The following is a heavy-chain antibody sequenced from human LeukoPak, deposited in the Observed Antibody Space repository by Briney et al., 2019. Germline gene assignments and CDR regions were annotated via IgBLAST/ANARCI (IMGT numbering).Heavy chain of an antibody. CDR1: GFGFRTYD. Sequence: PGGSLRLSCAASGFGFRTYDMSWVRQAPGKGLEWVSRMRGSGVITFYADSVKGRFTISRDNSRNMLYLQMDSLRAEDTAVYNCAKEEWVGGRNFLAYWGQGALVTASS. V-gene: IGHV3-23*01. CDR3: AKEEWVGGRNFLAY. D-gene: IGHD1-26*01. CDR2: MRGSGVIT. J-gene: IGHJ4*02.